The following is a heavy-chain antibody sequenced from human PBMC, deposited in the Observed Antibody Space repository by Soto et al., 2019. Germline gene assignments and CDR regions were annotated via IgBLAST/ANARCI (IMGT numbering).Heavy chain of an antibody. Sequence: QVQLVESGGGVVQPGRSLRLSCAASGFTFSSYAMHWVRQAPGKGLEWVAVISYDGSNKYYADSVKGRFTISRDNSKNTLYLQMNSLRAEDTAVYYCARDGERWSLGYFDYWGQGTLVTVSS. CDR1: GFTFSSYA. CDR2: ISYDGSNK. CDR3: ARDGERWSLGYFDY. V-gene: IGHV3-30-3*01. J-gene: IGHJ4*02. D-gene: IGHD3-10*01.